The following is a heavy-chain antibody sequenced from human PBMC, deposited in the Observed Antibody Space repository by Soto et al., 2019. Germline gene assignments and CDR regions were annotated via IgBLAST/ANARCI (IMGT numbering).Heavy chain of an antibody. V-gene: IGHV3-23*01. Sequence: PVGSLRLSCATSGFSFVSYAMSWVRQAPGKGLEWVSTITGSGGSTYYPDSVKGRFSTSRDNSNNTLHLQMNSLRAEDTAIYYCAKDATVGATDYFDSWGQGILVTVSS. D-gene: IGHD1-26*01. CDR3: AKDATVGATDYFDS. J-gene: IGHJ4*02. CDR1: GFSFVSYA. CDR2: ITGSGGST.